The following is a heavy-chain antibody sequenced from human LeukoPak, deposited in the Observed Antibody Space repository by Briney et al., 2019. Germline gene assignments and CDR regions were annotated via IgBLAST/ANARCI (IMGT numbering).Heavy chain of an antibody. D-gene: IGHD2-15*01. Sequence: PSETPSLTCAVYGGSFSGYYWSWIRQPPGKGLEWIGEINHSGSTNYNPSLKSRVTISVDTSKNQFSLKLSSVTTADTAVYYCARRGYPKSFDYWGQGTLVTVSS. V-gene: IGHV4-34*01. J-gene: IGHJ4*02. CDR2: INHSGST. CDR3: ARRGYPKSFDY. CDR1: GGSFSGYY.